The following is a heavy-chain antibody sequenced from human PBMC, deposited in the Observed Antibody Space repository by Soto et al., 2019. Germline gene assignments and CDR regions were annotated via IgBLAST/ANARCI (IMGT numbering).Heavy chain of an antibody. CDR2: ISGSGGST. D-gene: IGHD3-9*01. CDR1: GFTFSSYA. Sequence: GGSLRLSCAASGFTFSSYAMSWVRQAPGKGLEWVSAISGSGGSTYYADSVKGRFTISRDNSKNTLYLQMNSLRAEDTAVYYCAKPIHYDILTGYYRESEAEYFQHWGQGTLVTVSS. J-gene: IGHJ1*01. CDR3: AKPIHYDILTGYYRESEAEYFQH. V-gene: IGHV3-23*01.